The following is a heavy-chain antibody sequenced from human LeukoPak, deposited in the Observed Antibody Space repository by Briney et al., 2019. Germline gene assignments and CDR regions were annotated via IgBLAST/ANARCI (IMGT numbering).Heavy chain of an antibody. D-gene: IGHD4-17*01. V-gene: IGHV3-30-3*01. CDR2: ISYDGSNK. CDR1: GFTFSSYA. CDR3: ARGVDYGDYYYYGMDV. J-gene: IGHJ6*02. Sequence: GGSLRLSCAASGFTFSSYAMHWVRQAPGKGLEWVAVISYDGSNKYYADSVKGRFTISRDNSKNTLYLQMNSLRAEDTAVYYCARGVDYGDYYYYGMDVWGQGTTVTVSS.